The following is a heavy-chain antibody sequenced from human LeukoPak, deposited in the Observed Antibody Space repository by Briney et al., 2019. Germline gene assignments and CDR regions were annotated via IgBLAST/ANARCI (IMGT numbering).Heavy chain of an antibody. D-gene: IGHD5-12*01. CDR3: ASSLEGLSGYDHDYYGMDV. Sequence: ASVKVSCKASGYTFTGYYMHWVRQAPGQGLEWMGWINPNSGGTNYAQKFQGWVTMTRDTSISTAYMELSRLRSDDTAVYYCASSLEGLSGYDHDYYGMDVWGQGTTVTVSS. J-gene: IGHJ6*02. V-gene: IGHV1-2*04. CDR2: INPNSGGT. CDR1: GYTFTGYY.